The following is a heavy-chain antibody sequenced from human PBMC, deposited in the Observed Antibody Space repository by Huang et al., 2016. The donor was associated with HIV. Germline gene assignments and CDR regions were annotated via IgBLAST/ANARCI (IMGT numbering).Heavy chain of an antibody. V-gene: IGHV5-51*01. D-gene: IGHD2-15*01. CDR3: ARQRASGSTYVDS. CDR1: GYKFTSYW. J-gene: IGHJ4*02. CDR2: IYPGDPDP. Sequence: VQLVQSGAEVKKPGESLKISWKGSGYKFTSYWIAWVGQMPGKGLERMGIIYPGDPDPRYSPSVQGQVTISADKSINTAYLQWSSLKTSDTAMYFCARQRASGSTYVDSWGQGTLLTVYS.